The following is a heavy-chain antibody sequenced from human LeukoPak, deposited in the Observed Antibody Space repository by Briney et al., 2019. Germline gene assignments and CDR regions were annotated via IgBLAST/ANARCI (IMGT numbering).Heavy chain of an antibody. Sequence: PGGSLRLSCEASGFTFSAYAMTWARQAPGTGLEWVSSIGSDNKPHYSESVKGRFAISRDNSKSMLFLQLNSLRAEDTALYYCARDLHYYVAMVVWGERPPVSVSS. V-gene: IGHV3-23*01. CDR2: IGSDNKP. CDR1: GFTFSAYA. J-gene: IGHJ6*04. CDR3: ARDLHYYVAMVV. D-gene: IGHD3-10*02.